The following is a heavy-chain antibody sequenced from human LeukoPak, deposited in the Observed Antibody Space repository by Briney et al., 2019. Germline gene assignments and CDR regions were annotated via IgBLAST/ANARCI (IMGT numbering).Heavy chain of an antibody. Sequence: SETLSLTCTVSGGSISSSSYYWGWIRQPPGKGLECIGSIYYSGRTYYTPSLKSRVTISVDTSKNQFSLKVTSVTAADTAVYYCARHEWGITNAFDIWGQGTMVTVSS. J-gene: IGHJ3*02. D-gene: IGHD1-14*01. CDR2: IYYSGRT. CDR3: ARHEWGITNAFDI. CDR1: GGSISSSSYY. V-gene: IGHV4-39*01.